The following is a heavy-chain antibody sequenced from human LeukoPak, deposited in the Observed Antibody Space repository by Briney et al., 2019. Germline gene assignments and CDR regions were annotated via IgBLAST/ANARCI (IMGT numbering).Heavy chain of an antibody. D-gene: IGHD3-10*01. Sequence: PSETLSLTCAVYGGSFSGYYWSWIRQPPGKGLEWIGEINHSGSTNYNPSLKSRVTISVDTSKNQFSLKLSSVTAADTAVYYCARGRGYGSGRPPLLYYYYYGMDVWGQGTTVTVS. V-gene: IGHV4-34*01. J-gene: IGHJ6*02. CDR2: INHSGST. CDR1: GGSFSGYY. CDR3: ARGRGYGSGRPPLLYYYYYGMDV.